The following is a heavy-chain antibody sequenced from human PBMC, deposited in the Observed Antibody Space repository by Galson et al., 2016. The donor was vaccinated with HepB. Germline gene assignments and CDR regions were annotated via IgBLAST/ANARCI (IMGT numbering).Heavy chain of an antibody. V-gene: IGHV3-9*01. Sequence: SLRLSCAASGFIFKDYAMHWVRQAPGKGLEWVSSISWNSGSIGYADSVQGRFTSSRDRSTNTMYLQMNSLRTDDTAVYYCVRFTQEWLDRVYYFDYWGQGTLVTVSS. D-gene: IGHD6-19*01. CDR2: ISWNSGSI. CDR1: GFIFKDYA. J-gene: IGHJ4*02. CDR3: VRFTQEWLDRVYYFDY.